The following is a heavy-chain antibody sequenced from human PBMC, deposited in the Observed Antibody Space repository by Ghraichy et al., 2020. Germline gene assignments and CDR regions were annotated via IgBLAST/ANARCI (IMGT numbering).Heavy chain of an antibody. J-gene: IGHJ4*02. V-gene: IGHV4-34*01. CDR2: INHSGST. D-gene: IGHD5-12*01. Sequence: SETLSLTCAVYGGSFSGYYWSWIRQPPGKGLEWIGEINHSGSTNYNPSLKSRVTISVDTSKNQFSLKLSSVTAADTAVYYCARESAYGGYVNYWGQGTLVTVSS. CDR3: ARESAYGGYVNY. CDR1: GGSFSGYY.